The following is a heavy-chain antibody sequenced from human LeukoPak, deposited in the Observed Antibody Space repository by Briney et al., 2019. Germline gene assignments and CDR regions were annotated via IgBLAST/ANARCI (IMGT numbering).Heavy chain of an antibody. CDR3: AKDYTS. V-gene: IGHV4-34*01. CDR1: GGSFSGYY. Sequence: PSETLSLTCAVSGGSFSGYYWSWIRQPPGKGLEWIGEITHSGSTNYNSSLKSRVTISVDTSKNQFSLKLNSVTAADTAVYYCAKDYTSWGQGTMVTVSS. D-gene: IGHD4-11*01. J-gene: IGHJ3*01. CDR2: ITHSGST.